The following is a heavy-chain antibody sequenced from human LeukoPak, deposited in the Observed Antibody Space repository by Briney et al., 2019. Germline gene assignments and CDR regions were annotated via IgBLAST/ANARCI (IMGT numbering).Heavy chain of an antibody. J-gene: IGHJ4*02. D-gene: IGHD1-26*01. CDR3: ARDIVGTN. CDR2: IKHDGSET. Sequence: GGSLRLSCTASGFTFRSYWMSWVRQAPGKGLEWLANIKHDGSETYYVDSVEGRFTISRDNAKNSLDLQMNSLRAEDTAVYYCARDIVGTNWGQGTLVTVSS. V-gene: IGHV3-7*01. CDR1: GFTFRSYW.